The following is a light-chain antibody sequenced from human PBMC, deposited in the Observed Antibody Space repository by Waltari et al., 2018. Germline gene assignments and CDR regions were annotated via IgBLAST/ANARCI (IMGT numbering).Light chain of an antibody. J-gene: IGLJ3*02. CDR1: SSNIGSHF. CDR3: ATWDDSLSGPV. CDR2: KTN. V-gene: IGLV1-47*01. Sequence: QSVLTQPPSVSGTPGQRVTISCSGSSSNIGSHFVYWYQQLPGTAPKLLIYKTNQRPSGVPDRFSGSKSGTSGSLAISGLRSEDEADYYCATWDDSLSGPVFGGGTKLTVL.